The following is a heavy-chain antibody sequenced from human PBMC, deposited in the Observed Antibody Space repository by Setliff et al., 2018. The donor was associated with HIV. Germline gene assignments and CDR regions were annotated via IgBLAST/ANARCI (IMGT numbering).Heavy chain of an antibody. J-gene: IGHJ6*03. CDR1: GGSIKTYY. Sequence: SETLSLTCTVSGGSIKTYYWSWIRQPPGKGLEWIGSIYPSGSTNYNPSLKSRITISVDTSNNQFSLRLSSVTAADTAVYYCARDKGYYYMDVWGKGITVTVSS. V-gene: IGHV4-4*09. CDR2: IYPSGST. CDR3: ARDKGYYYMDV.